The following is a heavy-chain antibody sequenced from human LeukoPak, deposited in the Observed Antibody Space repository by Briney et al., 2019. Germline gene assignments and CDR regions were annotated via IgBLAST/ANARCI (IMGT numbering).Heavy chain of an antibody. D-gene: IGHD6-19*01. J-gene: IGHJ4*02. V-gene: IGHV1-46*01. CDR1: GYTFTRYY. Sequence: ASVKVSCKASGYTFTRYYMHWVRQAPGQGLEWMGIINPSGGSTSYAQKFQGRVTMTRDTSTSTVYMELSSLRSEDTAVYYCARDQDLLRLAVAGHGYFDYWGQGTLVTVSS. CDR3: ARDQDLLRLAVAGHGYFDY. CDR2: INPSGGST.